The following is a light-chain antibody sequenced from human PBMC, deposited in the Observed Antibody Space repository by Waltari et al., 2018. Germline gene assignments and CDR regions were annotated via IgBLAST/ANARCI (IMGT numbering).Light chain of an antibody. Sequence: EIVMTQSPATLSVSPGERATLSCRASQSISNYLAWYQQRPGQAPRLLIYDASTRATAVPARFSGNGSGTEFTLTISSLQSEDFAVYYCQEYNVWPLYSFGQGTELEIK. CDR3: QEYNVWPLYS. J-gene: IGKJ2*03. CDR1: QSISNY. CDR2: DAS. V-gene: IGKV3-15*01.